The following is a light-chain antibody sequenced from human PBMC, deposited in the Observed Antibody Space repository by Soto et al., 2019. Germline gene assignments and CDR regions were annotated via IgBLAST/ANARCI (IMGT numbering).Light chain of an antibody. J-gene: IGKJ2*01. Sequence: EIVLTQSPGTLSLSPGERATLSCGASQSVSSNYLAWYQQKPGQAPRLLIYSASSRATGIPDRISGGGSGTDFTLTINGLEPEDFAVYDGQQYHSSPYTFGQGTKLDI. V-gene: IGKV3-20*01. CDR3: QQYHSSPYT. CDR2: SAS. CDR1: QSVSSNY.